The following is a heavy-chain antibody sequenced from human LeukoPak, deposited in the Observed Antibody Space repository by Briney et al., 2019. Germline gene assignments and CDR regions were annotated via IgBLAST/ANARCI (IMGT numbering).Heavy chain of an antibody. CDR2: IYYSGST. J-gene: IGHJ4*02. D-gene: IGHD4-11*01. CDR1: GGSISSYY. Sequence: SETLSLTCTVSGGSISSYYWSWIRQPPGKGLEWIGYIYYSGSTNYNPSLKSRVTISVDTSKNQFSLKLSSVTAADTAVYYCARGDYSYLFDYWGQGTLVTVSS. V-gene: IGHV4-59*01. CDR3: ARGDYSYLFDY.